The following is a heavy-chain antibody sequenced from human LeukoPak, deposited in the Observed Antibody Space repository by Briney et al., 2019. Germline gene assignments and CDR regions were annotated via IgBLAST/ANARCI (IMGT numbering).Heavy chain of an antibody. D-gene: IGHD5-24*01. CDR2: ISYDGSNK. V-gene: IGHV3-30*18. Sequence: GGSLRLSCAASGFTFSSYGMHWVRQAPGKGLEWVAVISYDGSNKYYADSVKGRFTISRDNSKNTLYLQMNSLRAEDTAVYYCAKDLRDGYKRGGGFDYWGQGTLVTVSS. CDR3: AKDLRDGYKRGGGFDY. CDR1: GFTFSSYG. J-gene: IGHJ4*02.